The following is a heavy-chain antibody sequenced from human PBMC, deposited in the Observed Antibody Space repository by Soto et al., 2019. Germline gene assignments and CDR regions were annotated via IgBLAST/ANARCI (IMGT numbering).Heavy chain of an antibody. CDR1: GFTFSSYG. Sequence: QVQLVESGGGVVQPGRSLRLSCAASGFTFSSYGMHWVRQAPGKGLEWVAVISYDGSNKYYADSVKGRFTISRDNSKNSLYLQMNSLRAEDTPVYYCAKERYSSRSPDFDYWGQGTLVTVSS. CDR3: AKERYSSRSPDFDY. V-gene: IGHV3-30*18. J-gene: IGHJ4*02. D-gene: IGHD6-13*01. CDR2: ISYDGSNK.